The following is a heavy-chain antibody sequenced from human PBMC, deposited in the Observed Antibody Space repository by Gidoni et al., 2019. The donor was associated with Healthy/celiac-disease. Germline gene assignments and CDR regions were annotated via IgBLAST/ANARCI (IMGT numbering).Heavy chain of an antibody. Sequence: QVQLVQSGAEGKKPGASVKVSCKAAGYTSTSYGISWVRQAPGQGLEWMGWISAYNGNTNYAQKLQGRVTMTTDTSTSTAYMELRSLRSDDTAVYYCARDPSIAARAGGFDYWGQGTLVTVSS. V-gene: IGHV1-18*01. CDR3: ARDPSIAARAGGFDY. J-gene: IGHJ4*02. CDR1: GYTSTSYG. CDR2: ISAYNGNT. D-gene: IGHD6-6*01.